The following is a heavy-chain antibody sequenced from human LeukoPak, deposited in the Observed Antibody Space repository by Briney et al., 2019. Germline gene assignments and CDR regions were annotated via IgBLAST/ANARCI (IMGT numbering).Heavy chain of an antibody. J-gene: IGHJ5*02. D-gene: IGHD3-10*01. CDR3: ARVYVTVVRGRWFDP. V-gene: IGHV4-59*01. CDR2: IYYSGST. CDR1: GGSISSYY. Sequence: SETLSLTCTVSGGSISSYYWSWIRPPPGKGLEWIGYIYYSGSTNYNPSLKSRVTISVDTSKNQFSLKLSSVTDADTAVYYCARVYVTVVRGRWFDPWGQGTLVTVSS.